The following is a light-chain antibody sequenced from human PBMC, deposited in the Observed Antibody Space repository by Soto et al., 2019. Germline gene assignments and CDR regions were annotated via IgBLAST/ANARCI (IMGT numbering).Light chain of an antibody. CDR1: HSLVHSDGNTY. V-gene: IGKV2-24*01. Sequence: VMTQTPLSSAVTLGQPASISCRSSHSLVHSDGNTYVSWLQQRPGQPPKLLIYEVSKRFSGVPDRFSGSGSGTDFTLKISRVEPEDVGFYYCMQVVYFPLVFTFGQGTRLEIK. CDR2: EVS. J-gene: IGKJ5*01. CDR3: MQVVYFPLVFT.